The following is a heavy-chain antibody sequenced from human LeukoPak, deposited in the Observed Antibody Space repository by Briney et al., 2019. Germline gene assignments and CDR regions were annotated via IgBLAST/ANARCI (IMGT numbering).Heavy chain of an antibody. CDR1: GFTFSSYG. CDR3: ASLYGSGSYYNPPHFDY. CDR2: ISYDGSNK. V-gene: IGHV3-30*03. D-gene: IGHD3-10*01. J-gene: IGHJ4*02. Sequence: GGSLRLSCAASGFTFSSYGMHWVRQAPGKGLEWVAVISYDGSNKYYADSVKGRFTISRDNSKNTLYLQVNSLRAEDTAVYYCASLYGSGSYYNPPHFDYWGQGTLVTVSS.